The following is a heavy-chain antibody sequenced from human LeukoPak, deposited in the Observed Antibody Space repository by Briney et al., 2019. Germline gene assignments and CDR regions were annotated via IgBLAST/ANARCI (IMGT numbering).Heavy chain of an antibody. J-gene: IGHJ6*03. V-gene: IGHV1-8*02. Sequence: ASVKVSCKASGGTFSSYAISWVRQATGQGLEWMGWMNPNSGNTGYAQKFQGRVTMTRNTSISTAYMELSSLRSEDTAVYYCARGLGVTTFYYYYYMDVWGKGTTVTISS. D-gene: IGHD4-17*01. CDR2: MNPNSGNT. CDR3: ARGLGVTTFYYYYYMDV. CDR1: GGTFSSYA.